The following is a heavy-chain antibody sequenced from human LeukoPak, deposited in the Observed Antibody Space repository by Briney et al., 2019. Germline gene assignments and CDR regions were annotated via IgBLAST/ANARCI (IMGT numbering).Heavy chain of an antibody. V-gene: IGHV4-39*02. CDR2: IYYSGST. D-gene: IGHD2-2*02. J-gene: IGHJ6*03. CDR1: GGSISSSSYY. CDR3: TRDRESATPYYYYYMDV. Sequence: SETLSLTCTVSGGSISSSSYYWGWIRQPPGKGLEWIGSIYYSGSTYYNPSLKSRVTISVDTSKNQFSLKLSSVTAADTAVYYCTRDRESATPYYYYYMDVWGKGTTVTISS.